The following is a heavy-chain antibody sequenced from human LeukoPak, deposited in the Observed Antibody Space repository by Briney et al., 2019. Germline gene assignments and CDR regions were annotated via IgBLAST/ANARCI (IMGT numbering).Heavy chain of an antibody. CDR2: INPSGGST. V-gene: IGHV1-46*01. Sequence: GASVKVSYKASGYTFTSYYMHWVRQAPGQGLEWMGIINPSGGSTSYAQKFQGRVTMTRDTSTSTVYMELSSLRSEDTAVYYCARHRRNGDSDYWGQGTLVTVSS. CDR1: GYTFTSYY. CDR3: ARHRRNGDSDY. D-gene: IGHD2-8*01. J-gene: IGHJ4*02.